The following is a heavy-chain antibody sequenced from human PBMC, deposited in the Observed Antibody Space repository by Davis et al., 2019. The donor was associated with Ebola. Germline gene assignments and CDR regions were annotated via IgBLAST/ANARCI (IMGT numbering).Heavy chain of an antibody. CDR3: ARREIDGDYVQDS. D-gene: IGHD4-17*01. V-gene: IGHV4-34*01. CDR1: GGSFSGYY. J-gene: IGHJ4*02. CDR2: INHSGST. Sequence: SETLSLTCAVYGGSFSGYYLSWIRQPPAKGLEWMGEINHSGSTNYNPSLKSRVTISVDTSKNQFSLKLSSVTAADTAVYYCARREIDGDYVQDSWGQGTLVTVSS.